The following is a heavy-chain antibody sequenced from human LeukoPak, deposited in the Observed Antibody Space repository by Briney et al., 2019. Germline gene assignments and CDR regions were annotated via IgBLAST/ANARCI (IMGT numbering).Heavy chain of an antibody. V-gene: IGHV3-20*04. D-gene: IGHD3-10*01. CDR1: GFSFDDYG. Sequence: GGSLRLSCAASGFSFDDYGLTWVRQAPGKGLEWVSGINWNGDSTDYADSVKGRFTISRDNAKNSLYLQMNSLRAEDTAVYYCASGMVRGVIMTDYWGQGTLVTVSS. CDR3: ASGMVRGVIMTDY. J-gene: IGHJ4*02. CDR2: INWNGDST.